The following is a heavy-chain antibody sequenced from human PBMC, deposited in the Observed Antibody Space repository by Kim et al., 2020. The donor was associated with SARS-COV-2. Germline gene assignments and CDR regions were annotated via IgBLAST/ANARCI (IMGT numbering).Heavy chain of an antibody. CDR1: GFTFRDYG. Sequence: GGSLRLSCTASGFTFRDYGVNWIRQAPGKGLEWVGFITSKTYGETTEYAASVKGRFTILRDDSKSSAYLQMNSLKAEDTAVYYCSRDYYYDILTGYPNGRDAFDLWGQGTLVTVSS. V-gene: IGHV3-49*03. J-gene: IGHJ3*01. CDR2: ITSKTYGETT. D-gene: IGHD3-9*01. CDR3: SRDYYYDILTGYPNGRDAFDL.